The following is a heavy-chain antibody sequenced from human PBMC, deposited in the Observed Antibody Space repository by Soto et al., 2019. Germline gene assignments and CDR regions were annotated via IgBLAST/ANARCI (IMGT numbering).Heavy chain of an antibody. CDR1: GYTFTNYG. CDR3: ARGPAEGLRGGVSY. Sequence: ASVKVSCKTSGYTFTNYGITWVRQAPGQGLKWMGWISAYNGDTNYAQKFQGRVIMTTDTSTTTAYMELRSLRSDDTAVYYCARGPAEGLRGGVSYWGQGTLVTVSS. D-gene: IGHD2-15*01. V-gene: IGHV1-18*04. J-gene: IGHJ4*02. CDR2: ISAYNGDT.